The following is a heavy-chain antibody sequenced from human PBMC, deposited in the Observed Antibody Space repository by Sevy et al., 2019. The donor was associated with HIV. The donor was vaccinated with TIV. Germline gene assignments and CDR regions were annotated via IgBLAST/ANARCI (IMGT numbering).Heavy chain of an antibody. V-gene: IGHV3-21*01. J-gene: IGHJ3*02. D-gene: IGHD3-3*01. CDR2: ISSSSSYI. CDR3: ARDQLRFLEWLLLGFAFDI. Sequence: GGSLRLSCAASGFTFSSYSMKWVRQAPGKGLEWVSSISSSSSYIYYADSVKGRFTISRDNAKNSLYLQMNSLRAEDTAVYYCARDQLRFLEWLLLGFAFDIWGQGTMVTVSS. CDR1: GFTFSSYS.